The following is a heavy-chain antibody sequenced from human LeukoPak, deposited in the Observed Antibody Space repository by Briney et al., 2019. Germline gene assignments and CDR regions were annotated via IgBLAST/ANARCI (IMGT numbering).Heavy chain of an antibody. Sequence: SETLSLTCTVSGGSISSYYWSWIRQPPGKGLEWIGYIYYSGSTNYNPSLKSRVTISVDTSKNQFSLKLSSVTAADTAVYYCAKASRTRIAAAGTGWYFDLWGRGTLVTVSS. CDR3: AKASRTRIAAAGTGWYFDL. J-gene: IGHJ2*01. CDR1: GGSISSYY. D-gene: IGHD6-13*01. CDR2: IYYSGST. V-gene: IGHV4-59*08.